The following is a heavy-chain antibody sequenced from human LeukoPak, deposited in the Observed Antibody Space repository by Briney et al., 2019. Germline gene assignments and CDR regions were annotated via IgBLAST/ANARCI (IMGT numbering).Heavy chain of an antibody. Sequence: SETLSLTCTVSGGSISSSSYYWGWIRQPPGKGLEWIASIYYSGSVHYNPSLKSRVTMSVDASKNQFSLNLRSVTAADTAVYYCARRMIGIRFDPWGQGTLVTVSS. CDR2: IYYSGSV. D-gene: IGHD3-22*01. CDR1: GGSISSSSYY. CDR3: ARRMIGIRFDP. V-gene: IGHV4-39*01. J-gene: IGHJ5*02.